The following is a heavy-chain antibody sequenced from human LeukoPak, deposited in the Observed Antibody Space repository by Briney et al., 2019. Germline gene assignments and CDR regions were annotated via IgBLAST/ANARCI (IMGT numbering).Heavy chain of an antibody. CDR2: IFSGGST. Sequence: GGSLRLSCAASGFTVGTDFVSWVRQAPGRGLEWVSIIFSGGSTYYADSVKGRFTISRDSSRNTAYLQMSSLRAEDTAVYYCARGDFEYWGQGTLGTVSS. CDR3: ARGDFEY. J-gene: IGHJ4*02. V-gene: IGHV3-66*01. CDR1: GFTVGTDF.